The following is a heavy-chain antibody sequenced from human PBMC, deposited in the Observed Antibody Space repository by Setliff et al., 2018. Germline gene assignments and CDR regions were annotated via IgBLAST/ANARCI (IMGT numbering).Heavy chain of an antibody. J-gene: IGHJ5*01. CDR3: ARSYRLVLTNWFDA. D-gene: IGHD1-26*01. V-gene: IGHV4-39*07. CDR1: GDSINRSGYY. CDR2: MYYSGSN. Sequence: PSETLSLTCNVSGDSINRSGYYWGWIRQPPGKGLEWIGSMYYSGSNDYNPSLKSRVTISLDTSKNQFSLRLTSVTAADTAVYYCARSYRLVLTNWFDAWGHGTLVTVSS.